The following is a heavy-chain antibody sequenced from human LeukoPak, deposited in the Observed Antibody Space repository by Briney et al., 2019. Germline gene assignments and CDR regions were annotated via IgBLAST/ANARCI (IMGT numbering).Heavy chain of an antibody. CDR2: IKQDGSEK. V-gene: IGHV3-7*01. CDR1: GFTFSSYW. D-gene: IGHD2-2*01. J-gene: IGHJ5*02. CDR3: AREPIEYCSSTSCPRYNWFDP. Sequence: GGSLRLSXAASGFTFSSYWMSWVRQAPGKGLEWVANIKQDGSEKYYVDSVKGRFTISRDNAKNSLYLQMNSLRAEDTAVYYCAREPIEYCSSTSCPRYNWFDPWGQGTLVTVSS.